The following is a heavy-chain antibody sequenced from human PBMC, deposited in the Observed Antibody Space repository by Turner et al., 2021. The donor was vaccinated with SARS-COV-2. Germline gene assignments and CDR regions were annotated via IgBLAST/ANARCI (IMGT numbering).Heavy chain of an antibody. CDR1: GFTFSSYG. CDR2: ISGSDGIT. D-gene: IGHD6-19*01. V-gene: IGHV3-23*01. J-gene: IGHJ4*02. Sequence: EVQLLESGGGLVQPVGFLRLSCAASGFTFSSYGMSWVRQAPGKGLEWVSSISGSDGITDYADSVEGRFTISRDNSKSILSLQMNSLRAEDTAIYYCAKGPVPGFSSGWKIFDYWGQGTLVTVSS. CDR3: AKGPVPGFSSGWKIFDY.